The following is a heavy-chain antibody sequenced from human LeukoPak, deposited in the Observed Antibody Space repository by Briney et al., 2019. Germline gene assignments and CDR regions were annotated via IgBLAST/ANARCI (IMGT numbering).Heavy chain of an antibody. V-gene: IGHV4-4*07. CDR2: IYTSGST. D-gene: IGHD2/OR15-2a*01. CDR1: GGSISSYY. Sequence: SSETLSLTCTVSGGSISSYYWSWIRQPAGKGLEWIGRIYTSGSTNYNPSLKSRVTMSVDTSKDQFSLKLSSVTAADTAVYYCAGHHPRNTVDFWGQGTLVTVSS. CDR3: AGHHPRNTVDF. J-gene: IGHJ4*02.